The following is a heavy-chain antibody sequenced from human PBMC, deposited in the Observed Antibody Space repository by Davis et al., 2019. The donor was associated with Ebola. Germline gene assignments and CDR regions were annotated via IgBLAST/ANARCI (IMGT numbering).Heavy chain of an antibody. V-gene: IGHV5-51*01. CDR3: ARPHSPIRGGDFWSGGYYFDY. CDR2: IYPGDSDT. J-gene: IGHJ4*02. Sequence: PGGSLRLSCKGSGYSFTSYWIGWVRQMPGKGLEWMGFIYPGDSDTRYSPSFQGQVSISADKSISTAYLQWSSLKASDTAMYYCARPHSPIRGGDFWSGGYYFDYWGQGTLVTVSS. D-gene: IGHD3-3*01. CDR1: GYSFTSYW.